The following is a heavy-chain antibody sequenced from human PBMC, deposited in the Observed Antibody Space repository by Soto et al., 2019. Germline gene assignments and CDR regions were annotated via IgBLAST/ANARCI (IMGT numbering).Heavy chain of an antibody. D-gene: IGHD1-26*01. V-gene: IGHV1-18*01. CDR3: ARDDQVGATVADEGVYFDY. J-gene: IGHJ4*02. Sequence: QVQLVQSGAEVKKPGASVKVSCKASGYTFTSYGISWVRQAPGQGLEWMGWISAYNGNTNYAQKLHGRVTMTTDTSTSTAYMELRSLRSDDTAVYYCARDDQVGATVADEGVYFDYWGQGTLVTVSS. CDR2: ISAYNGNT. CDR1: GYTFTSYG.